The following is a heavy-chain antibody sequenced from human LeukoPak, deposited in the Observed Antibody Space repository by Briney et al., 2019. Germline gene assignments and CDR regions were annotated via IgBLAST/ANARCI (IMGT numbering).Heavy chain of an antibody. V-gene: IGHV4-59*08. CDR1: GGSISSHY. J-gene: IGHJ4*02. CDR3: ARHALGYCSGGSCYFDY. Sequence: SETLSLTCTVSGGSISSHYWSWIRQPPGKGLEWIGYIYYSGSTNYNPSLKSRVTISVDTSKNQFSLKLSSVTAADTAVYYCARHALGYCSGGSCYFDYWGQGTLVTVSS. CDR2: IYYSGST. D-gene: IGHD2-15*01.